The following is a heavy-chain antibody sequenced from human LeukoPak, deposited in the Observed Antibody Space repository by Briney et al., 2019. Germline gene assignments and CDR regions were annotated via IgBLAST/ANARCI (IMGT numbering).Heavy chain of an antibody. CDR3: ATEVTGFSSPTGH. CDR1: GYTFTSYA. J-gene: IGHJ4*02. V-gene: IGHV1-24*01. D-gene: IGHD2-15*01. Sequence: ASAKVSCKASGYTFTSYAMNWVRQAPGQGLEWMGGFDPEDGETIYAQKFQGRVAMTEDTSTDTAYVELSSLRSEDTAVYYCATEVTGFSSPTGHWGQGTLVTVSS. CDR2: FDPEDGET.